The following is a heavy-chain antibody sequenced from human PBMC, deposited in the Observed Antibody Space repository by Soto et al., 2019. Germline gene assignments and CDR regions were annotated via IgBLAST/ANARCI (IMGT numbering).Heavy chain of an antibody. CDR1: GFTFSSYS. Sequence: LRLSCAASGFTFSSYSMNWVRQAPGKGLEWVSYISSSSSTIYYADSVKGRFTISRDNAKNSLYLQMNSPRAEDTAVYYCARGGSWYEAFDFCGQGTRVTVAS. D-gene: IGHD6-13*01. J-gene: IGHJ3*01. CDR3: ARGGSWYEAFDF. CDR2: ISSSSSTI. V-gene: IGHV3-48*01.